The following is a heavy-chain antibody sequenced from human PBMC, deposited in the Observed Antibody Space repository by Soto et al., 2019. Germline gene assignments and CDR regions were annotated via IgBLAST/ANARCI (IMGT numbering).Heavy chain of an antibody. CDR2: INTYNGNT. J-gene: IGHJ5*02. CDR3: ARMVRGVMGWFDP. V-gene: IGHV1-18*01. D-gene: IGHD3-10*01. CDR1: GYTFSSFG. Sequence: QVQLVQSGAEVKKPGASVKVSCKASGYTFSSFGVTWVRQAPGQGLEWMGWINTYNGNTNYTQKFQGRVTMTTDTSTSTAYMELRSLRSDDTAVYCCARMVRGVMGWFDPWGQGTLVSVSS.